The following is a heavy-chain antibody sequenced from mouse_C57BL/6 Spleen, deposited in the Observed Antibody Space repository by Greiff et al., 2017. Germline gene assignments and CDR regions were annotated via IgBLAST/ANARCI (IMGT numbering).Heavy chain of an antibody. V-gene: IGHV1-61*01. Sequence: VQLQQPGAELVRPGSSVKLSCKASGYTFTSYWMDWVKQRPGQGLEWIGNIYPSDNETHYNQKFKDKATLTVDKSSSTAYMQLSSLTSEDSAVYYCARLDYWGQGTTLTVSS. J-gene: IGHJ2*01. CDR3: ARLDY. CDR1: GYTFTSYW. CDR2: IYPSDNET.